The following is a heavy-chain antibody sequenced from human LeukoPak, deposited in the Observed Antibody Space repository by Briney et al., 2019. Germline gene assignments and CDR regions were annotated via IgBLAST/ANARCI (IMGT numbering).Heavy chain of an antibody. Sequence: GSLRLSCEVSGFTLSRYGMSWIRQPPGKGLEWIGYIYYSGSTNYNPSLKSRVTISVDTSKNQFSLKLSSVTAADTAVYYCARLGIAVAGIWFDPWGQGTLVTVSS. CDR1: GFTLSRYG. CDR3: ARLGIAVAGIWFDP. D-gene: IGHD6-19*01. CDR2: IYYSGST. V-gene: IGHV4-59*08. J-gene: IGHJ5*02.